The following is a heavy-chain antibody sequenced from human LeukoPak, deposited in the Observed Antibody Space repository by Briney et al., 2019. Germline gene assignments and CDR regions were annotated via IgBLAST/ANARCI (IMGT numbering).Heavy chain of an antibody. D-gene: IGHD2-15*01. CDR3: ARSRRYCSGGSCYSILGY. J-gene: IGHJ4*02. CDR2: IIPILGIA. Sequence: SVKVSCKASGGTFSSYAISWVRQAPGQGLEWMGRIIPILGIANYAQKFQGRVTITADKSTSTAYMELSSLRSEDTAVYYCARSRRYCSGGSCYSILGYWGQGTLVTVSS. V-gene: IGHV1-69*04. CDR1: GGTFSSYA.